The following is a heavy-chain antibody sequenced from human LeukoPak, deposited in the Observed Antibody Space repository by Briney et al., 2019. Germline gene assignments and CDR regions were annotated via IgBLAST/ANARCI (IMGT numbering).Heavy chain of an antibody. Sequence: SETLSLTCTVSGGSISSYSWSWIRQPPGKGLEWIGYIYSSGRTNHNPSLKSRVTISVSTSRNQFSLKLSSVTAADTAVYYCARHLDYGDYVPYYYYGMDVWGQGTTVTVSS. CDR3: ARHLDYGDYVPYYYYGMDV. J-gene: IGHJ6*02. CDR2: IYSSGRT. CDR1: GGSISSYS. V-gene: IGHV4-59*08. D-gene: IGHD4-17*01.